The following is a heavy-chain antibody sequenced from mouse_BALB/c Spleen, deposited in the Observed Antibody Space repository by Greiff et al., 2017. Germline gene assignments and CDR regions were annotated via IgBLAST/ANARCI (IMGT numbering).Heavy chain of an antibody. CDR1: GFTFKDYY. V-gene: IGHV14-4*02. CDR3: DGPCDENSFAY. Sequence: EVQLQQSGAELVRSGASVKLSCTASGFTFKDYYMHWVQQRPEQGLEWIGRIDPENGDTYYAPKFQGKSTMTADKSSNTAYLQLSSLTSEDTAVYYCDGPCDENSFAYWGQGTLVTVSA. J-gene: IGHJ3*01. CDR2: IDPENGDT.